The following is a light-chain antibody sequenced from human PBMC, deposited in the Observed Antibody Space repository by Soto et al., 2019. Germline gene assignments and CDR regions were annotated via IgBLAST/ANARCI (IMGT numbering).Light chain of an antibody. Sequence: QSVLTQPASVSGSPGQSITISCTGTRSDVGGYNYVYWHQQHPGKAPKLVIYDVTNRPSGVSDRFSGSKSGNTASLTIPGLQAEDEADYYCSSYTSSSTYVFGAGTRSPS. V-gene: IGLV2-14*01. CDR2: DVT. CDR3: SSYTSSSTYV. J-gene: IGLJ1*01. CDR1: RSDVGGYNY.